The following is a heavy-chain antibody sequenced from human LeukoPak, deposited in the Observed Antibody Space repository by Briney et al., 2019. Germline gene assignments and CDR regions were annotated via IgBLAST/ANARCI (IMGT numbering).Heavy chain of an antibody. V-gene: IGHV1-69*02. CDR3: ARAKPYCSSTSCYEYHDAFDI. CDR2: IIPILGIA. J-gene: IGHJ3*02. Sequence: ASVKVSCKASGGTFSGYTISWVRQAPGQGLEWMGRIIPILGIANYAQKFQGGVTITADKSTSTAYMELSSLRSEDTAVYYCARAKPYCSSTSCYEYHDAFDIWGQGTMVTVSS. CDR1: GGTFSGYT. D-gene: IGHD2-2*01.